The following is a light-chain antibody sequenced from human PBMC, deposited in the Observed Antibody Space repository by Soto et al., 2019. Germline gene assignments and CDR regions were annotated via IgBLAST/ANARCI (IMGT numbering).Light chain of an antibody. Sequence: EIVLTQSPGTLSLSPGERATLSCMATQSVSTSQLAWYQQKPGQAPRLLIFGASSRATGIPDRFRGSGSGTDFTLTISRLEPEDFAVYYCQQYGSSPRTFGQGTKVDIK. V-gene: IGKV3-20*01. CDR1: QSVSTSQ. CDR3: QQYGSSPRT. CDR2: GAS. J-gene: IGKJ1*01.